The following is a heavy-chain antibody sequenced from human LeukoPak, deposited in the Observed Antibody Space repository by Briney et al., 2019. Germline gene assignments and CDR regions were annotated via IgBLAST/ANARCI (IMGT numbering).Heavy chain of an antibody. D-gene: IGHD3-22*01. CDR3: AREGKLTGYFGGLGFNY. CDR1: GGSISSYY. Sequence: SETLSLTCTVSGGSISSYYWSWIRQPPGKGLEWIGYIYYSGSTNYNPSLKSQVTISVDTSKNQFSLNLTSVTAADTAVYYCAREGKLTGYFGGLGFNYWGQGTLVTVSS. V-gene: IGHV4-59*01. J-gene: IGHJ4*02. CDR2: IYYSGST.